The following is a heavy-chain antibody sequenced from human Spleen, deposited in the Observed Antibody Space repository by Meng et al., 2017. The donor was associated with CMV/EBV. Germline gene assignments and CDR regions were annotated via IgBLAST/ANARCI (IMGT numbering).Heavy chain of an antibody. Sequence: GESLKISCAASGFTFSSYSMNWVRQAPGKGLEWVSFISSSSSYIYYADSVKGRFTISRDNAKNSLYLQMNSLRAEDTAVYYCARDPYGGNSYWGQGTLVTVSS. CDR1: GFTFSSYS. D-gene: IGHD4-23*01. CDR2: ISSSSSYI. CDR3: ARDPYGGNSY. J-gene: IGHJ4*02. V-gene: IGHV3-21*04.